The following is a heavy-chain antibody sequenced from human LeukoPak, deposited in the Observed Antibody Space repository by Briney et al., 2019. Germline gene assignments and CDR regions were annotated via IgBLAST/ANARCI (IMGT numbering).Heavy chain of an antibody. D-gene: IGHD3-10*01. CDR2: XXXXXGST. J-gene: IGHJ4*02. CDR3: ARGRYYYGSGSYYNGRLDY. CDR1: GYTFTSYY. V-gene: IGHV1-46*01. Sequence: ASVKVSCKASGYTFTSYYMHWVRQAPGQGLEWXXXXXXXXGSTSYAQNFQGRVTLTSDTSTSTVYMDLSSLRSEDTAVYYCARGRYYYGSGSYYNGRLDYWGLGTLVTVSS.